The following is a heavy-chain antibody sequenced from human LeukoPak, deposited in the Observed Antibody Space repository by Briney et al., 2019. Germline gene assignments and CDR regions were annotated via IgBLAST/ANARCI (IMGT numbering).Heavy chain of an antibody. CDR1: GFTFSRFA. V-gene: IGHV3-30*04. D-gene: IGHD6-6*01. CDR3: VSLGYSSSSVRY. Sequence: PGGSLRLSCGASGFTFSRFAMHWVRQAPGKGLEWVAIISYDGGNKYYADSVKGRFTISRDNSKNTLYLQMNSLRAEDTAVYFCVSLGYSSSSVRYWGQGTLVTVSS. J-gene: IGHJ4*02. CDR2: ISYDGGNK.